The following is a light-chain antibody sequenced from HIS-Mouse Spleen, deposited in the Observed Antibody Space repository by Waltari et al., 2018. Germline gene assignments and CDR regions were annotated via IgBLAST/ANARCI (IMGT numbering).Light chain of an antibody. CDR1: QSVLYSSNHKNS. J-gene: IGKJ4*01. CDR2: WAS. V-gene: IGKV4-1*01. Sequence: DIVMTQSPDSLAVSLGERATINCKSSQSVLYSSNHKNSLAWYQQKPGQPPKLLIYWASTRESGVPDRFSGSGSGTDFTLTISSLQAEDVAVYYCQQYYSTPLTFGGGTKVEIK. CDR3: QQYYSTPLT.